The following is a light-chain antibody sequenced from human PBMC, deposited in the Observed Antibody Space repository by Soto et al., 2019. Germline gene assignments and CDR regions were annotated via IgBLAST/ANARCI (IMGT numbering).Light chain of an antibody. CDR1: QSVSSN. V-gene: IGKV3-15*01. J-gene: IGKJ1*01. CDR3: QQYNNWPRT. CDR2: GAS. Sequence: EIVMTQSPATLSVSPGERATLSCRADQSVSSNLAWYQQKPGQAPRLLINGASTRATGIPARFSGSGSGTEFTLTISSLQSEDFAVYYCQQYNNWPRTFGQGTEVEIK.